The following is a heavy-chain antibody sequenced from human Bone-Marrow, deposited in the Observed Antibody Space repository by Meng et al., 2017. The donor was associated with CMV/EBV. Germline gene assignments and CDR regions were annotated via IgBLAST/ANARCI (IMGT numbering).Heavy chain of an antibody. J-gene: IGHJ4*01. CDR2: INHSGST. Sequence: WETLSLPCAAYGWSFSGYYWSWIRQPPGKGLEWIGEINHSGSTNYNPSLKSGVSISVDTTKNQCSLKLSNVPAADTAVDYCAGRGHITSVRGVIYGQDYWGQGTMVTVSS. V-gene: IGHV4-34*01. D-gene: IGHD3-10*02. CDR1: GWSFSGYY. CDR3: AGRGHITSVRGVIYGQDY.